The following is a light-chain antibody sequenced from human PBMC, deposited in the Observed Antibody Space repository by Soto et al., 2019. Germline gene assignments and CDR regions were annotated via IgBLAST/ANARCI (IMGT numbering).Light chain of an antibody. CDR1: RSVDTD. Sequence: SQSPATLSVSTGDSATLSCRASRSVDTDLAWYQQKPGQAPRLLVYGASSRATGIPDRFSGSGSGTDFTLTISRLEPEDFAVYYCQQFGASLTWTFGQGTKVDI. J-gene: IGKJ1*01. V-gene: IGKV3-20*01. CDR2: GAS. CDR3: QQFGASLTWT.